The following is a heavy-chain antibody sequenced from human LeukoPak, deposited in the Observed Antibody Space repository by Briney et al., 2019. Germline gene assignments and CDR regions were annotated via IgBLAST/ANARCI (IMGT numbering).Heavy chain of an antibody. J-gene: IGHJ5*02. Sequence: SETLSLTCTVSGGFISSSYWSWIRQPPGKGLEWIGYIYYSGSTNYNPSLKSRVTISVDTSKNQFSLKLNSVTAADTAVYYCARVGSAYCGGDCSLNWFDPWGQGTLVTVSS. CDR2: IYYSGST. CDR3: ARVGSAYCGGDCSLNWFDP. D-gene: IGHD2-21*02. CDR1: GGFISSSY. V-gene: IGHV4-59*08.